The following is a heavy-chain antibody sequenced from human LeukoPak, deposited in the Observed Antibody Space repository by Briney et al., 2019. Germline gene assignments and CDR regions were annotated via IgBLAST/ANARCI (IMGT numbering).Heavy chain of an antibody. J-gene: IGHJ3*02. CDR3: AKGPTVTRSDAFDI. CDR2: ISGSGGST. V-gene: IGHV3-23*01. D-gene: IGHD4-17*01. CDR1: GFTFSKYA. Sequence: PGGSLRLSCAASGFTFSKYAMSWVRQVPEKGLEWVSGISGSGGSTYYADSVKGRFTISRDNSKNTLYLQMNSLRAEDTAVYYCAKGPTVTRSDAFDIWGQGTMVTVSS.